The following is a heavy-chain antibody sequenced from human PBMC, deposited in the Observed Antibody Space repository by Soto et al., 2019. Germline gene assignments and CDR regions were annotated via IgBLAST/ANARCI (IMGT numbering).Heavy chain of an antibody. CDR3: ARDWGIVVVTAPSSLGY. CDR1: GGSISSSNW. CDR2: IYHSGST. J-gene: IGHJ4*02. D-gene: IGHD2-21*02. Sequence: QVQLQESGPGLVKPSGTLSLTCAVSGGSISSSNWWSWVRQPPGKGLEWIGEIYHSGSTNYNPSLKSRVTISVDKSKNQFTLKLSSVTAADTAVYYCARDWGIVVVTAPSSLGYWGQGTLVTVSS. V-gene: IGHV4-4*02.